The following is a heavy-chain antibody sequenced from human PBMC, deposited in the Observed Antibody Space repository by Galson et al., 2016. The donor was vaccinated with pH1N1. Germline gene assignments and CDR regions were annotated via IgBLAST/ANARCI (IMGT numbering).Heavy chain of an antibody. CDR1: GFTFSRYW. Sequence: SLRLSCAASGFTFSRYWMSWVRQAPGKGLEWVSNIKQDGSEKNYVDSVKGRFTVSRDNAKNSLYLQMNSLRGGDKAVYYCASDRGFLSVHTVAFHMWGQGTMVTVSS. D-gene: IGHD3-10*01. CDR2: IKQDGSEK. V-gene: IGHV3-7*03. J-gene: IGHJ3*02. CDR3: ASDRGFLSVHTVAFHM.